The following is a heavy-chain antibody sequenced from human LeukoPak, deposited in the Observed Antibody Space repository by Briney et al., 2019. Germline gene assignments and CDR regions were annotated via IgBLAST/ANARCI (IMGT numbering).Heavy chain of an antibody. Sequence: SETLSLTCTVSGGSISSSSYYWGWIRQPPGKGLEWIGSIYYSGSTYYNPSLKSRVTMSVDTSKNQFSLKLSSVTAADTAVYYCARHIGYCSSTSCPYYYYYYMDVWGKAATVTVSS. V-gene: IGHV4-39*01. CDR3: ARHIGYCSSTSCPYYYYYYMDV. D-gene: IGHD2-2*01. J-gene: IGHJ6*03. CDR2: IYYSGST. CDR1: GGSISSSSYY.